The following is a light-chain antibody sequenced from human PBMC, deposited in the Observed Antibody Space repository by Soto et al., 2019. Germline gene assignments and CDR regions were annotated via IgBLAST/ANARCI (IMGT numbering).Light chain of an antibody. CDR2: GAS. V-gene: IGKV3-20*01. CDR1: LSLSSSF. J-gene: IGKJ1*01. CDR3: QHYDDSVWT. Sequence: EIVLTQSPGTLSLSPGERATLSCRASLSLSSSFLAWYQQKPGQAPRLLIYGASSRATGIPDRFRGSGSGTDFTLTISRLEPEDFAVYYCQHYDDSVWTFGQGTKVEI.